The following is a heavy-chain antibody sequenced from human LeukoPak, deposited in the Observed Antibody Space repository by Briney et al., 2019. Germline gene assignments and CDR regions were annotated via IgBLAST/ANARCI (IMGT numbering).Heavy chain of an antibody. J-gene: IGHJ6*03. Sequence: PGGFLRLSCAASGFTFSDYYMRWIRQAPGKGLEWVSYISTSGSTIYYADYVKGRFTISRDNAKNSLYLQMSSRRAEDTAVYYCARATNDLWSLYMDVWGKGTTVTVSS. V-gene: IGHV3-11*04. CDR2: ISTSGSTI. D-gene: IGHD3-3*01. CDR3: ARATNDLWSLYMDV. CDR1: GFTFSDYY.